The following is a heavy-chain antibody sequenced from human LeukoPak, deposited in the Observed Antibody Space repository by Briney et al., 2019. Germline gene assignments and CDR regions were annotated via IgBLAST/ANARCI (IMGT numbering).Heavy chain of an antibody. J-gene: IGHJ5*02. CDR3: SVMVREVIDWFDP. Sequence: GGSLRLSCAASGFTFSSNAMSWVRQAPGKGLEWVSSISGSVGSTYYADSVKGRFTISRDNSKNTLYLQMNRLRAEDTAVDYCSVMVREVIDWFDPWGQGTLVTVSS. CDR2: ISGSVGST. CDR1: GFTFSSNA. V-gene: IGHV3-23*01. D-gene: IGHD3-10*01.